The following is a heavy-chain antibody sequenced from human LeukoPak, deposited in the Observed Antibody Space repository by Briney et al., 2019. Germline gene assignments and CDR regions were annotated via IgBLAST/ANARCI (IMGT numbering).Heavy chain of an antibody. CDR1: GFTFTSSA. D-gene: IGHD4-23*01. J-gene: IGHJ4*02. CDR3: ARDSEVVTPSDY. CDR2: IVVGSGNT. Sequence: SVKVSCKASGFTFTSSAMQWVRQARGQRLEWIGWIVVGSGNTNYAQKFQERVTITRDMSTSTAYMELSSLRSDDTAVYYCARDSEVVTPSDYWGQGTLVTVSS. V-gene: IGHV1-58*02.